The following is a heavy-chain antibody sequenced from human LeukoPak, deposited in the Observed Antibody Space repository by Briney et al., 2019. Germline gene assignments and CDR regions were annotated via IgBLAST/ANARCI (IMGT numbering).Heavy chain of an antibody. D-gene: IGHD2-8*01. J-gene: IGHJ4*02. CDR3: ARGTRMVYAISHYFDY. V-gene: IGHV3-23*01. CDR2: ISGSGGST. CDR1: GFTFSSYA. Sequence: PGGSLRLSCAASGFTFSSYAMSWVRQAPGKGLEWVSAISGSGGSTYYADSVKGRFTISRDNAKNSLYLQMNSLRAEDTAVYYCARGTRMVYAISHYFDYWGQGTLVTVSS.